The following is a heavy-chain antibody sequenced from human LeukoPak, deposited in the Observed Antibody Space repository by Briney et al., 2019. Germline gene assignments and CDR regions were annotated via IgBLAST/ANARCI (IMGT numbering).Heavy chain of an antibody. V-gene: IGHV1-2*06. CDR1: GYTFTGYY. Sequence: GGSVKGSCKASGYTFTGYYMHWVRQAPGQGLEWMGRINPNTGGTNYAQKFQGRVTMTRDTSIGTAYTELSRLRSDDTAVYYCARSSPYSGNDYWGQETLVTVSS. J-gene: IGHJ4*02. D-gene: IGHD1-26*01. CDR2: INPNTGGT. CDR3: ARSSPYSGNDY.